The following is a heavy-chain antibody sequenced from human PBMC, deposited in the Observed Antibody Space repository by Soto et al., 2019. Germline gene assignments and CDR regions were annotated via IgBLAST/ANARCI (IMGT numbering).Heavy chain of an antibody. CDR1: GFTFNSYS. CDR3: ARGRPTGYSYYGMDV. V-gene: IGHV3-21*01. CDR2: ISSSSTFI. J-gene: IGHJ6*02. D-gene: IGHD1-1*01. Sequence: LRLSCAASGFTFNSYSMNWVRQAPGKGLEWVSSISSSSTFIYDADSVKGRFSISRDNAKNSLFLQMNSLRAEDTAVYFCARGRPTGYSYYGMDVWGQGTTVTVSS.